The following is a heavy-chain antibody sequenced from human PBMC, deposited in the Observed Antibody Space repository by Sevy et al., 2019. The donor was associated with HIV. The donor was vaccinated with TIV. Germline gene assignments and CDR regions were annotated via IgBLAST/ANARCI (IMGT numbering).Heavy chain of an antibody. CDR2: IYYSGST. Sequence: SETLSLTCTVSGGPISSYYWSWIRQPPGKGLEWIGQIYYSGSTNYKTSLKSRVTTSVDTSKNQFSLKLSSVTTADTAVYYCARGRGDYEGGFDYWGQGTLVTVSS. V-gene: IGHV4-59*01. D-gene: IGHD4-17*01. CDR1: GGPISSYY. CDR3: ARGRGDYEGGFDY. J-gene: IGHJ4*02.